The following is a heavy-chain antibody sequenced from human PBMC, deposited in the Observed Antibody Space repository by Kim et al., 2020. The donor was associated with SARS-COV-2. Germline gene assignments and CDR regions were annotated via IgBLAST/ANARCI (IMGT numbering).Heavy chain of an antibody. CDR1: GFTFSTYS. D-gene: IGHD5-12*01. Sequence: GGSLRLSCAASGFTFSTYSMSWVRQAPGKGLEWVSAITGGGVSSYYADSVKGRFTISRDNSKNTVYLQMNSLRAEDTAVYFWAKESGYTQDYWGQGTLVT. CDR3: AKESGYTQDY. CDR2: ITGGGVSS. V-gene: IGHV3-23*01. J-gene: IGHJ4*02.